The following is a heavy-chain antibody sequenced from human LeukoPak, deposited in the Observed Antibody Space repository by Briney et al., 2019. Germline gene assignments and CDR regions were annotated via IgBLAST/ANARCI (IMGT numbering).Heavy chain of an antibody. CDR3: ARDPLWFGELLYSY. J-gene: IGHJ4*02. CDR1: GFTFSSYS. V-gene: IGHV3-21*01. CDR2: ISSSSSYI. Sequence: GGSLRLSCAASGFTFSSYSMNWVRQAPGKGLEWVSSISSSSSYIYYADSVKGRFTISRDNAKNSLYLQMNSLRAEDTAVYYCARDPLWFGELLYSYWGQGTLVTVSS. D-gene: IGHD3-10*01.